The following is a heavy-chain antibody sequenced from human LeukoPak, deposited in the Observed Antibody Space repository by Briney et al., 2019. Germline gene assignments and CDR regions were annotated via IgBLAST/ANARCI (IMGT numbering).Heavy chain of an antibody. J-gene: IGHJ4*02. V-gene: IGHV3-30*02. CDR3: AKEGTASKPSDLDY. D-gene: IGHD1/OR15-1a*01. CDR2: IRFVGSSK. CDR1: GLIYSVCG. Sequence: GGTLRLFCAASGLIYSVCGIHWVRQARSKGREYGAFIRFVGSSKYYTDSVKGRFTIYRDNSRHTVYLPMNTLRVGDTRVYHCAKEGTASKPSDLDYWAQGTLVTVSS.